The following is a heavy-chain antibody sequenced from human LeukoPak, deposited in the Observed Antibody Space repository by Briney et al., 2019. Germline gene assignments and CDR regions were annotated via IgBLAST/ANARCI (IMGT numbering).Heavy chain of an antibody. CDR2: IYYSGST. V-gene: IGHV4-39*07. CDR3: AREQEMHLVATNFDC. D-gene: IGHD5-12*01. J-gene: IGHJ4*02. Sequence: SETLSLTCTVSGGSISSSSYYWGWIRQPPGKGLEWIGSIYYSGSTYYNPSLKSRVTISVDTSKNQFSLKLSSVTAADTAVYYCAREQEMHLVATNFDCWGQGTLVTVSS. CDR1: GGSISSSSYY.